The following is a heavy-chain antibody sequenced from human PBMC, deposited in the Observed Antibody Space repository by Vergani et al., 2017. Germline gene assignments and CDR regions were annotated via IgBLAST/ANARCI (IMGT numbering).Heavy chain of an antibody. Sequence: QVQLQQWGAGLLKPSETLPLTCAVYGGSFSGYYWSWIRQPPGKGLEWIGEINHSGSTNYNPSLKSRVTISVDTSKNQFSLKLSSVTAADTAVYYCAREKVIGLRRWFDPWGQGTLVTVSS. CDR2: INHSGST. D-gene: IGHD3-10*01. CDR3: AREKVIGLRRWFDP. J-gene: IGHJ5*02. V-gene: IGHV4-34*01. CDR1: GGSFSGYY.